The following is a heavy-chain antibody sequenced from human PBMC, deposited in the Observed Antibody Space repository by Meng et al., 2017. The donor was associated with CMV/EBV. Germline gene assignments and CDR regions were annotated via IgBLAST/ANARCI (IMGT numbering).Heavy chain of an antibody. Sequence: ASVKVSCKASGYTFTSYYMHWVRQAPGQGLEWMGIINPSGGSTSYAQKFQGRVTMTRDTSTSTVYMELSSLRSEDTAVYYCARDFWGMAAISPYYYYYGMDVWGQGTTVTVSS. CDR1: GYTFTSYY. CDR2: INPSGGST. V-gene: IGHV1-46*01. D-gene: IGHD3-16*01. CDR3: ARDFWGMAAISPYYYYYGMDV. J-gene: IGHJ6*02.